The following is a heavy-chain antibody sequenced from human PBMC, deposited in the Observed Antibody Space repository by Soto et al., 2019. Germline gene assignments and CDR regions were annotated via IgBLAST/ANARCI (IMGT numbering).Heavy chain of an antibody. J-gene: IGHJ4*02. CDR2: FSLSRTT. Sequence: SETLSLTCTVSGASITCSSYWSWIRQPAGKGLEWIGRFSLSRTTNYNPSLRSRVTMSADVSKNQFSLRLTSVTAAETALYYCARGMTPPGAPAWYYFDSWGQGTLVTVSS. CDR1: GASITCSSY. V-gene: IGHV4-4*07. CDR3: ARGMTPPGAPAWYYFDS. D-gene: IGHD2-8*02.